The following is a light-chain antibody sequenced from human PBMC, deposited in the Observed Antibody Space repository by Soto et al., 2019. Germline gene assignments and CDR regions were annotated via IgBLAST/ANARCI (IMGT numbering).Light chain of an antibody. CDR2: EVN. Sequence: QSVRTQPPSASGPPGQSVAISCTGTSSDVGGYNYVSWYQQHPGEAPKLMIYEVNKRPSGVPDRFSGSKSGNTASLTVSGLQAEDEADYYCSSYAGSSNVFGTGTKVTVL. V-gene: IGLV2-8*01. J-gene: IGLJ1*01. CDR1: SSDVGGYNY. CDR3: SSYAGSSNV.